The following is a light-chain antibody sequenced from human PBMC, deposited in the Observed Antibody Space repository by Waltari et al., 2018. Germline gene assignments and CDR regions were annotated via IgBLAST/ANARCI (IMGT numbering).Light chain of an antibody. CDR1: PGQLRPTHY. Sequence: QTVVTQEPSLTVSPGETVTLTCSPAPGQLRPTHYPNWLQRKPGHAPTSLIDSTNKRHPWTPARFSGSLLGGKAALTLSRAQPEDEAEYYCLLYYGDARWVFGGGTKLTVL. CDR3: LLYYGDARWV. J-gene: IGLJ3*02. CDR2: STN. V-gene: IGLV7-43*01.